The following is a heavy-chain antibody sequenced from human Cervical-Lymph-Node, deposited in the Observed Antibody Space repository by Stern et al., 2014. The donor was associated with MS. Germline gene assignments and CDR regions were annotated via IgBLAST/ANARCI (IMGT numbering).Heavy chain of an antibody. CDR3: ARQAGYYDNSAYYNY. Sequence: QVQLQESGPGLVKPSQTLSLTCTVSGVSITSSSFYWTWIRQPAGKGLEWIGRIYVRGHTDYNPSHKGRVTMSLAASKNQFSLELTSVTADDTAVYYCARQAGYYDNSAYYNYWGQGTLVTVSS. CDR1: GVSITSSSFY. J-gene: IGHJ4*02. CDR2: IYVRGHT. D-gene: IGHD3-22*01. V-gene: IGHV4-61*02.